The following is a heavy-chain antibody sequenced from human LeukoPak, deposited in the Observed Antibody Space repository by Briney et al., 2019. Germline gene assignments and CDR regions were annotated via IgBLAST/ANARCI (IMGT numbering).Heavy chain of an antibody. CDR1: GVTFSSYA. J-gene: IGHJ5*02. D-gene: IGHD3-22*01. CDR3: AKDRRITMIVVVIPAFDP. Sequence: PGGSLRLSCAASGVTFSSYAMHLVRQAPGKGLEWVAVISYDGSNKYYADSVKGRFTISRDNSKNTLYLQMNSLRAEDTAVYYCAKDRRITMIVVVIPAFDPWGQGTLVTVSS. CDR2: ISYDGSNK. V-gene: IGHV3-30-3*02.